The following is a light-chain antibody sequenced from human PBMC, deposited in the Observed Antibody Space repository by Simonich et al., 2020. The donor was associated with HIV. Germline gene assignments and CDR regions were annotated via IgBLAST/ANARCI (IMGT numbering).Light chain of an antibody. V-gene: IGKV1-5*03. Sequence: DIQMTQSPSTLSASVGDRGSITCRASQSISTWLAWYQQKPGKAPNLLIYKASSLESGVPSRFSGSGSGTEFTLTISSLQPDDFATYYCQQYSRYPVTFGQGTKVEIK. CDR2: KAS. J-gene: IGKJ1*01. CDR1: QSISTW. CDR3: QQYSRYPVT.